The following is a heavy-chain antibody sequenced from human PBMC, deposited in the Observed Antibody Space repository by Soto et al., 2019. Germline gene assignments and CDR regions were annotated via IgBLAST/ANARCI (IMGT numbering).Heavy chain of an antibody. V-gene: IGHV3-15*07. CDR1: GFTFSNAW. CDR2: IKSKTDGGTT. D-gene: IGHD3-10*01. J-gene: IGHJ4*02. CDR3: TTDSRVLWFGELYDY. Sequence: GGSLRLSCAASGFTFSNAWMNWVRQAPGKGLEWVGRIKSKTDGGTTDYAAPVKGRFTISRDDSKNTLYLQMNSLKTEDTAVYYCTTDSRVLWFGELYDYWGQGTLVTVSS.